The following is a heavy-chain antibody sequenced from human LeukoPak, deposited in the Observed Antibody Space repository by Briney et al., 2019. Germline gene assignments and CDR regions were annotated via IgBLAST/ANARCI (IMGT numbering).Heavy chain of an antibody. CDR1: GFTFSSYW. D-gene: IGHD2/OR15-2a*01. CDR3: ARGPTRANSSDY. J-gene: IGHJ4*02. V-gene: IGHV3-7*01. Sequence: PGGSLRLSCAASGFTFSSYWMSWVRQPPGKGLEWVVKIKQDGSEKYYVDSVEGRFTISRDNAKNSLYLQMNSLRAEDTAVYYCARGPTRANSSDYWGQGTLLTVSS. CDR2: IKQDGSEK.